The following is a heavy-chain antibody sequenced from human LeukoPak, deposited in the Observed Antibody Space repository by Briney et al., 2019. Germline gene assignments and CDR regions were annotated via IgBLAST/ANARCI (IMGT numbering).Heavy chain of an antibody. CDR3: ARESDRIQLWLL. D-gene: IGHD5-18*01. CDR2: INPNSGGT. CDR1: GYTFTGYY. Sequence: SVKVSCKTSGYTFTGYYMHWVRQAPGQGLEWMGWINPNSGGTNYAQKFQGRVTMTRDTSISTAYMELSRLRSDDTAVYYCARESDRIQLWLLWGQGTLVTVSS. V-gene: IGHV1-2*02. J-gene: IGHJ4*02.